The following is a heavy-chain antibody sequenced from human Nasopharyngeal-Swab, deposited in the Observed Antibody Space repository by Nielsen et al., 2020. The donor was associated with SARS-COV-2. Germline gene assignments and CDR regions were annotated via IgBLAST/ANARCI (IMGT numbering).Heavy chain of an antibody. CDR1: GGSVSSGSYY. V-gene: IGHV4-61*01. D-gene: IGHD3-3*01. CDR2: IYYSGST. Sequence: SETLSLTCTVSGGSVSSGSYYWSWIRQPPGKGLEWIGYIYYSGSTNYNPSLKSRVTISVDTSKNQFSLKLSSVTAADTAVYYCARVSIFGVATNTHWFDPWGQGTPVTVSS. CDR3: ARVSIFGVATNTHWFDP. J-gene: IGHJ5*02.